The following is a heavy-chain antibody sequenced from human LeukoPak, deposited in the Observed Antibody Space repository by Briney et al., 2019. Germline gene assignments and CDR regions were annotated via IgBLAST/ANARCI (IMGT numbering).Heavy chain of an antibody. CDR1: GFRFSSYG. J-gene: IGHJ3*02. CDR3: ARTIAAAQVGAFDI. CDR2: IRYDGSNK. Sequence: GGSLRLSCAASGFRFSSYGIHWVRQAPGKGLEWVAFIRYDGSNKYYADSVKGRFTISRDNSKNTLYLQMNSLRAEDTAVYYCARTIAAAQVGAFDIWGQGTMVTVSS. D-gene: IGHD6-13*01. V-gene: IGHV3-30*02.